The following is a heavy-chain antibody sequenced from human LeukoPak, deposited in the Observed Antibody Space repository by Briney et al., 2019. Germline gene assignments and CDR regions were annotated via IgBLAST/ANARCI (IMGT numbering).Heavy chain of an antibody. Sequence: PGGSLRLSCAASGFTFSSYGMHWVRQAPGKGLEWVAFIRYDGSNKYYADSVKGRFTISRDNSKNTLYLQMNSLRAEDTAVYYCVTIRSYDFDYWGQGTLVTVSS. CDR2: IRYDGSNK. D-gene: IGHD3-16*02. V-gene: IGHV3-30*02. J-gene: IGHJ4*02. CDR1: GFTFSSYG. CDR3: VTIRSYDFDY.